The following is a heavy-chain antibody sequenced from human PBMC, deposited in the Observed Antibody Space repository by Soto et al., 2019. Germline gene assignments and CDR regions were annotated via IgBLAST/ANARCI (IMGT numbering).Heavy chain of an antibody. CDR3: AKDRPERNSGYDDDYDMDV. CDR1: GFTFSSYA. CDR2: ISGSGGST. J-gene: IGHJ6*03. V-gene: IGHV3-23*01. D-gene: IGHD5-12*01. Sequence: GGSLRLSCAASGFTFSSYAMSWVRQAPGKGLEWVSAISGSGGSTYYADSVKGRFTISRDNSKNTLYLQMNSLRAEDTAVYYCAKDRPERNSGYDDDYDMDVWGKGTTVTVSS.